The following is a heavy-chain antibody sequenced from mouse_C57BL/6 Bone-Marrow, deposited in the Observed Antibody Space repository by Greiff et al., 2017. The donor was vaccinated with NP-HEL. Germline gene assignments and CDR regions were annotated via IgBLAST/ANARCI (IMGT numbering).Heavy chain of an antibody. CDR2: ISSGSSTI. CDR3: ATFLNYYGSSFDY. J-gene: IGHJ2*01. Sequence: EVKLMESGGGLVKPGGSLKLSCAASGFTFSDYGMHWVRQAPEKGLEWVAYISSGSSTIYYADTVKGRFTISRDNAKNTLFLQMTSLRSEDTAMYYCATFLNYYGSSFDYWGQGTTLTVSS. CDR1: GFTFSDYG. D-gene: IGHD1-1*01. V-gene: IGHV5-17*01.